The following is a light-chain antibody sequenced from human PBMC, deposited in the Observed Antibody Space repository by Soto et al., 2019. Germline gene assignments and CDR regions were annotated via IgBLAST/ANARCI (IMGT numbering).Light chain of an antibody. CDR3: QQRSNWPPFT. V-gene: IGKV3-11*01. J-gene: IGKJ5*01. CDR2: DAS. CDR1: QSVSSY. Sequence: VLTQSPSTVSLSPGERATLSCRASQSVSSYLAWYQQKPGQAPRLPIYDASNRATGIPARFSGSGSGTDFTLTISSLEPEDFAVYYCQQRSNWPPFTFGQGTRLEIK.